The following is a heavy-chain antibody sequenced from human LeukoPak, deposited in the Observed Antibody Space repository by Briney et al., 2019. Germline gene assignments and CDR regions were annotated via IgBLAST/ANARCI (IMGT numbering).Heavy chain of an antibody. V-gene: IGHV4-39*01. CDR2: IYYSGST. D-gene: IGHD3-22*01. CDR1: GGSISSSSYY. CDR3: ARHRKPVFYYDSSGYPAPFDY. J-gene: IGHJ4*02. Sequence: SETLSLTCTVSGGSISSSSYYWGWIRQPPGKGLEWIGSIYYSGSTYYNPSLKSRVTISADTSKDQFSLKLSSVTAADTAVYYCARHRKPVFYYDSSGYPAPFDYWGQGTLVTVSS.